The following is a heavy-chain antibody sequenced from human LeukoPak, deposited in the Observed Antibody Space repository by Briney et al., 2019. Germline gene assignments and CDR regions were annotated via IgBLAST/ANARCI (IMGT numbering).Heavy chain of an antibody. CDR1: GGTFSSYA. J-gene: IGHJ3*02. D-gene: IGHD1-26*01. CDR2: IIPIFGTA. V-gene: IGHV1-69*06. CDR3: ARGISGSYAAFDI. Sequence: SVKVSCKASGGTFSSYAISWVRQAPGQGLEWMGGIIPIFGTANYAQKFQGRVTITADKSTSTAYMELSSLRSEDTAVYYCARGISGSYAAFDIWGQGTMVTVSS.